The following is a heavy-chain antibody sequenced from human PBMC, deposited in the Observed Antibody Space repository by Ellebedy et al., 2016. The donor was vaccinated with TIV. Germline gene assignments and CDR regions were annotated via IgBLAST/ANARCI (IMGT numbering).Heavy chain of an antibody. CDR3: ARRKREGDYDYFGFDH. J-gene: IGHJ4*02. V-gene: IGHV3-74*03. Sequence: PGGSLRLSCAVSGFTFSSYWMQWVRQAPGKGLVWVSGINGDGTTTTYEDSVKGRFTISRDNAKNTLYLQMDSLRVEDTAVSFCARRKREGDYDYFGFDHWGQGTLVTVSS. D-gene: IGHD5-12*01. CDR1: GFTFSSYW. CDR2: INGDGTTT.